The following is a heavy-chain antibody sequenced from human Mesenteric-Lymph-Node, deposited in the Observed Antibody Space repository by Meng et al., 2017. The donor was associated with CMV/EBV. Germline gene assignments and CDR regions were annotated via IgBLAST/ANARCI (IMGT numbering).Heavy chain of an antibody. CDR3: ATRRGYSSSWSNYCGMDV. Sequence: SLLLSCKASGGIFSSYAISWVRQAPGQGLEWMGGIIPIFGTANYAQKFQGRVTITTDESTSTAYMELSSLRSEDTAVYYCATRRGYSSSWSNYCGMDVWGQGTTVTVSS. CDR1: GGIFSSYA. CDR2: IIPIFGTA. J-gene: IGHJ6*02. D-gene: IGHD6-13*01. V-gene: IGHV1-69*05.